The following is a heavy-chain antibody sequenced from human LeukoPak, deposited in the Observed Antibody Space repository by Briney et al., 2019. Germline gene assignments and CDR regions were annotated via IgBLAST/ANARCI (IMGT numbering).Heavy chain of an antibody. Sequence: SETLSLTCAVYGVSLSGYYWSWIRQPPGQGLEWIGEINHSGSTKYNPSLKSRVTISVDTSKNQFSLKLSSVTAADTAVYYCARTYCSSTSCCFPWGASYYMDVWGKGTTVTVSS. CDR2: INHSGST. J-gene: IGHJ6*03. D-gene: IGHD2-2*01. V-gene: IGHV4-34*01. CDR3: ARTYCSSTSCCFPWGASYYMDV. CDR1: GVSLSGYY.